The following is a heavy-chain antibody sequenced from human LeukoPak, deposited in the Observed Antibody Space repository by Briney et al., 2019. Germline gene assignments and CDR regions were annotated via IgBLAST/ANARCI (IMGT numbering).Heavy chain of an antibody. J-gene: IGHJ6*03. Sequence: ASVKVSCKASGGTFSSYAISWVRQAPGQGLEWMGGIIPIFGTANYAQKFQGRVTITADESTSTAYMELSSLRSEDTAVYYCARGQRYSGYDFRGANGYYYYMDVWGKGTTVTISS. CDR2: IIPIFGTA. CDR3: ARGQRYSGYDFRGANGYYYYMDV. D-gene: IGHD5-12*01. V-gene: IGHV1-69*13. CDR1: GGTFSSYA.